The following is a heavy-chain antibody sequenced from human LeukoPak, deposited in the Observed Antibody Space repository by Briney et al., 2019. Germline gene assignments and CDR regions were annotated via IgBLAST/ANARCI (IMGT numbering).Heavy chain of an antibody. V-gene: IGHV3-7*01. CDR1: GFTFSSYW. CDR3: ARVSNWHYYYYYYMDV. J-gene: IGHJ6*03. D-gene: IGHD1-1*01. CDR2: IKQDGSEK. Sequence: GGSLRLSCAASGFTFSSYWMSWVRQAPGKGLEWVANIKQDGSEKYYVDSVKGRFTISRDNAKNSLYLQMNSLRAEDTAVYYCARVSNWHYYYYYYMDVWGKGTTVTVSS.